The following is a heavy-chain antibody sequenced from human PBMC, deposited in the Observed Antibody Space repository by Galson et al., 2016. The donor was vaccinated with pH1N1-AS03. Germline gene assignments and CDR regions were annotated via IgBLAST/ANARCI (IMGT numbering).Heavy chain of an antibody. CDR3: ARGRGYGQYYFDY. V-gene: IGHV3-30*03. CDR1: GFTFSRYP. D-gene: IGHD3-10*01. J-gene: IGHJ4*02. Sequence: SLRLSCAASGFTFSRYPIHWVRQAPGKGLEWEALISYDGVTEHYADSVKGRFTISRDNTKNTLYLQMNSLRVEDTAVYFCARGRGYGQYYFDYWGQGTLVTVSS. CDR2: ISYDGVTE.